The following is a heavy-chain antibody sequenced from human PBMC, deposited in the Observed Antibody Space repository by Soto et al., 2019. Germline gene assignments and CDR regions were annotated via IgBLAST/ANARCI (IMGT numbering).Heavy chain of an antibody. CDR2: IIPIFGTA. CDR1: GGTFSSYA. D-gene: IGHD5-12*01. V-gene: IGHV1-69*13. Sequence: SLKVSCKASGGTFSSYAISWVRQAPGQGLEWVGGIIPIFGTANYAQKFQGRVTITADESTSTAYMELSSLRSEDTAVYYCARDKEGYSGYDLRYYYYYGMDVWGQGTTVTVSS. J-gene: IGHJ6*02. CDR3: ARDKEGYSGYDLRYYYYYGMDV.